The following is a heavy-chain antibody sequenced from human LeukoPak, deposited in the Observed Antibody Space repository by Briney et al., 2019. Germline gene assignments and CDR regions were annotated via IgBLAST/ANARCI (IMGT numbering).Heavy chain of an antibody. Sequence: PSETLSLTCTVSGGSISSSSYYWGWIRQPPGKELEWIGSIYYSGSTYYNPSLKSRVTISVDTSKNQFSLKLTSVTAADTAVYYCATVTYYYDSSGYYDGDYWGQGTLVTVSS. V-gene: IGHV4-39*07. CDR2: IYYSGST. D-gene: IGHD3-22*01. CDR1: GGSISSSSYY. CDR3: ATVTYYYDSSGYYDGDY. J-gene: IGHJ4*02.